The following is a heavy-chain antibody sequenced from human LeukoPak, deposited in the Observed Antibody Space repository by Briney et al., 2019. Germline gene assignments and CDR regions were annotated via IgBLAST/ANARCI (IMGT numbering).Heavy chain of an antibody. CDR1: GFTFSSYA. CDR2: ISGSGGST. Sequence: PGGSLRLSCAASGFTFSSYAMSWVRQAPGKGLEWVSAISGSGGSTYYADSVKGRFTISRDNSKNALYLQMNSLRAEDTAVYYCAKTVEYSSSWYGYWGQGTLVTVSS. CDR3: AKTVEYSSSWYGY. J-gene: IGHJ4*02. D-gene: IGHD6-13*01. V-gene: IGHV3-23*01.